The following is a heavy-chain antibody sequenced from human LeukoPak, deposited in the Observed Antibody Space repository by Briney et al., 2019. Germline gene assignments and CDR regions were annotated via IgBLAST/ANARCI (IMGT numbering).Heavy chain of an antibody. CDR1: GYSFTSYW. Sequence: GESLKISCKGSGYSFTSYWIGWVRQMAGKGLEWMGIIYPGDSDTRYSPSFQGQVTISADKSISTAYLQWSSLKASDTAMYYCAIQGSSIAVTVDYWGQGTLVTVSS. D-gene: IGHD6-19*01. CDR2: IYPGDSDT. CDR3: AIQGSSIAVTVDY. J-gene: IGHJ4*02. V-gene: IGHV5-51*01.